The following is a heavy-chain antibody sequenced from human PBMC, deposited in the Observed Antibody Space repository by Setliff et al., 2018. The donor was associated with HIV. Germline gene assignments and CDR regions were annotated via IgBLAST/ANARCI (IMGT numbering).Heavy chain of an antibody. CDR3: ARGHGVYSGSYLAVYFDY. CDR2: INHSGST. Sequence: ASETLSLTCAVYGGSFSGYYWSWIRQPPGKGLEWIGEINHSGSTNYKPSLKSRVTISVDMSKNKVSLKVSSVTAADTAVYYCARGHGVYSGSYLAVYFDYLGQGTLVTVSS. J-gene: IGHJ4*02. CDR1: GGSFSGYY. D-gene: IGHD1-26*01. V-gene: IGHV4-34*01.